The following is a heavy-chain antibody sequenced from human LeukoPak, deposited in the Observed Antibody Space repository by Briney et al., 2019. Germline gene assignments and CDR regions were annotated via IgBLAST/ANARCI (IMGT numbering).Heavy chain of an antibody. V-gene: IGHV4-34*01. D-gene: IGHD1-1*01. CDR2: ISHDGNT. CDR1: GESFSDYY. J-gene: IGHJ4*02. Sequence: SETLSLTCAVYGESFSDYYWSWIRQPPGKGLEWIGQISHDGNTNYNPSLKSRVTLSTDTSKNQFSLRLTSVTTADTAIYYCARRRDWNDVLDSWGQGPPVTVSS. CDR3: ARRRDWNDVLDS.